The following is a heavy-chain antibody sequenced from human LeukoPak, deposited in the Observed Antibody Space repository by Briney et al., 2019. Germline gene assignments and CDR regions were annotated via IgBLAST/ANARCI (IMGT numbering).Heavy chain of an antibody. CDR2: ISQDGSEK. CDR3: ARIGAGITIDY. D-gene: IGHD6-13*01. CDR1: GFTFSSYW. Sequence: PGGSLRLSCAASGFTFSSYWMSWVRQAPGKGLEWVANISQDGSEKYYVDSVKGRFTISGDNAKNSLYLQMSSLRAEDTAVYYCARIGAGITIDYWGQGTLVTVSS. J-gene: IGHJ4*02. V-gene: IGHV3-7*05.